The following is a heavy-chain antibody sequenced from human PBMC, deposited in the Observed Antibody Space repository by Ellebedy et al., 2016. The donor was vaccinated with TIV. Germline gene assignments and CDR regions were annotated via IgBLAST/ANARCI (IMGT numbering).Heavy chain of an antibody. J-gene: IGHJ6*02. Sequence: AASVKVSCKTSGYTFTGYYIHWVRQAPGQGLEWMGWINSNNGDTNYAQKFQGRVTMTRDTSICTAYMELRWLRSDDTAVYFCARRRHFDFALDVWGQGTTVAVSS. V-gene: IGHV1-2*02. CDR1: GYTFTGYY. D-gene: IGHD3-9*01. CDR3: ARRRHFDFALDV. CDR2: INSNNGDT.